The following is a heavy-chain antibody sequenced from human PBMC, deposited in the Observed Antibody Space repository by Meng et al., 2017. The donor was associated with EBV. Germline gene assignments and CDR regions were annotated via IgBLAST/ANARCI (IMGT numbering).Heavy chain of an antibody. V-gene: IGHV1-69*01. D-gene: IGHD3-10*01. CDR2: LIPMSDAP. CDR1: GGTFRGDG. J-gene: IGHJ4*02. Sequence: QGQVVKTGAEGKKPGSSVKASCKTAGGTFRGDGVSWVPQAPGQGLEWMGGLIPMSDAPHYAQKFQGRVTMTADESTNTHYMDLSGLRFEDTAVYYCASESGRGFTPDYWGKGTLVTVSS. CDR3: ASESGRGFTPDY.